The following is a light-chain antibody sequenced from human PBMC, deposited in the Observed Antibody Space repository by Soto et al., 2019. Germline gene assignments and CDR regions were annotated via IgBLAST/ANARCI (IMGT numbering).Light chain of an antibody. Sequence: QSVLTQPASVSGSPGQSITISCTGTSSNVGSYKLVSWYQQHPGKAPKLMIFEVNKRPSGVSNRFSGSKSGNTASLTISGLKVEDEADYYCCSSLRSPPYVLGTGTKVTVL. CDR3: CSSLRSPPYV. V-gene: IGLV2-23*02. CDR1: SSNVGSYKL. CDR2: EVN. J-gene: IGLJ1*01.